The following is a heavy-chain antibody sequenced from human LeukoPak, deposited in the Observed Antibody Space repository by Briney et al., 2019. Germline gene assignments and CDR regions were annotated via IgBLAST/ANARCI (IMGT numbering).Heavy chain of an antibody. CDR1: GFTFSSYA. V-gene: IGHV3-23*01. CDR2: INGNGVST. J-gene: IGHJ4*02. Sequence: GGSLRLSCAASGFTFSSYAMSWVRQAPGKGLEWVSAINGNGVSTYYADSVKGRFTISRDNSKNTLYLQMNSMRAEDTAVYYCAKVGELGYFFAYWGQGTLVTVSS. D-gene: IGHD3-16*01. CDR3: AKVGELGYFFAY.